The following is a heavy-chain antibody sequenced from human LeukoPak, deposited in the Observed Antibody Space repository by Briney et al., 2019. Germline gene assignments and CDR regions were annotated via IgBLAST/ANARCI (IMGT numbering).Heavy chain of an antibody. CDR2: IYPGDSDT. V-gene: IGHV5-51*01. CDR1: GYSFTSYW. J-gene: IGHJ3*02. CDR3: ARPNYYDSSGYSTRNDAFDI. Sequence: GESLKISCKDSGYSFTSYWIGWVRQMPGKGLEWMGIIYPGDSDTRYSPSFQGQVTISADKSISTAYLQWSSLKASDTATYYCARPNYYDSSGYSTRNDAFDIWGQGTMVTVSS. D-gene: IGHD3-22*01.